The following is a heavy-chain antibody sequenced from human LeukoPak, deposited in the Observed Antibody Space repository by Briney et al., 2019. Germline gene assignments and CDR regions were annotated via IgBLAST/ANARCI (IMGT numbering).Heavy chain of an antibody. J-gene: IGHJ4*02. CDR1: GFTFSSYW. D-gene: IGHD6-13*01. CDR2: IKQDGSEK. Sequence: GGSLRLSCAASGFTFSSYWMSCVRQAPGKGLEWVANIKQDGSEKYYVDAVKGRFTISRENAQNSLYLQMNRLRAEATAVYYCAREGFIAADGIDYWGPGTLVTVSS. V-gene: IGHV3-7*01. CDR3: AREGFIAADGIDY.